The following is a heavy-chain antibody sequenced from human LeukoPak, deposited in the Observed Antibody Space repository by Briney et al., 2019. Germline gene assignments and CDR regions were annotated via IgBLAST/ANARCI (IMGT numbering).Heavy chain of an antibody. CDR3: ARLTMPTGPGDY. Sequence: SGTLSLPSCASGGSIMSYYWSWIRRPPGKGREWIGYIHYRGSANYNPSITSRVTISVDPSKNLLSLKLTSVTAADTGVYYCARLTMPTGPGDYWGQGTLVTVSS. V-gene: IGHV4-59*08. CDR2: IHYRGSA. J-gene: IGHJ4*02. CDR1: GGSIMSYY. D-gene: IGHD4/OR15-4a*01.